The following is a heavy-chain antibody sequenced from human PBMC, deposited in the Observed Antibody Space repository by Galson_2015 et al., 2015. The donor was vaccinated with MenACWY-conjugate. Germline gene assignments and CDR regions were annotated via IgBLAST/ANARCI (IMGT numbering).Heavy chain of an antibody. J-gene: IGHJ4*02. V-gene: IGHV1-46*01. CDR3: VREYRGGSFDY. Sequence: SVKVSCKASGSTFTTYYMHWVRQAPGQGLGWMGIIRPSGDDGTTYAQKFQGRVTMTRDTSTSTVYMDLSSLRSEDTAVYYCVREYRGGSFDYWGQGTLVTVSS. CDR2: IRPSGDDGT. D-gene: IGHD1-26*01. CDR1: GSTFTTYY.